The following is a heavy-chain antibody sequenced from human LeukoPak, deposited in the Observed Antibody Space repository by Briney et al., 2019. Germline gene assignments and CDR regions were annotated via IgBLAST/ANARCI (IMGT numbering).Heavy chain of an antibody. CDR3: ATPNGSGSSSYFDY. Sequence: PGGSLRLSCAASGFTFSSYWMSWVRQAPGKGLEWVANIKQDGSEKYYVDSVKGRFTISRDNAKNSLYLQMNSLRAEDTAVYYCATPNGSGSSSYFDYWGQGTLVTVSS. CDR1: GFTFSSYW. J-gene: IGHJ4*02. D-gene: IGHD3-10*01. V-gene: IGHV3-7*01. CDR2: IKQDGSEK.